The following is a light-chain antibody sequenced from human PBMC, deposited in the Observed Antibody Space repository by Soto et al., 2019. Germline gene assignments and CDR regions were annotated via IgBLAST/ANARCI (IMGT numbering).Light chain of an antibody. CDR2: AAS. J-gene: IGKJ4*01. Sequence: DIQMTQSPSSVSASVGDRVTITCRASQGISSRLAWYQQKPGKAPNLLIYAASSLQSGVPSRFSGSGSETAFTLTIGSLQPEDFATYYCQQTNSFPLTFGGGNKVEIK. V-gene: IGKV1-12*01. CDR3: QQTNSFPLT. CDR1: QGISSR.